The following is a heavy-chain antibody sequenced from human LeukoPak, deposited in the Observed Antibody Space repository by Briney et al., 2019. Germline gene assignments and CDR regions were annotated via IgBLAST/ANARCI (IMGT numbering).Heavy chain of an antibody. CDR3: ASGEGIVVVGVWNY. CDR1: GYTFTSYD. J-gene: IGHJ4*02. CDR2: IIPIFGTT. Sequence: ASVKVSCKASGYTFTSYDINWVRQAPGQGLEWMGGIIPIFGTTNYAQKFQGRVTITADESTRTAYMELSSLRSDDTAVYYCASGEGIVVVGVWNYWGQGTLVTVSS. V-gene: IGHV1-69*13. D-gene: IGHD2-15*01.